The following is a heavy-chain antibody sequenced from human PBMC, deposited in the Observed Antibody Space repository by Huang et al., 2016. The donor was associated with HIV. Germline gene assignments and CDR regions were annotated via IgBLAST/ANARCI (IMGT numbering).Heavy chain of an antibody. D-gene: IGHD6-19*01. Sequence: QVHLQESGPGLVKPSETLSLSCTVSGDSVSSHYWSWIRHPPGRGLEWIGTFYYSGTTNYNPRLKSRGTISVDTSKNSFSLRMTSVTAADTAMYYCVRDQGRLAVGGIDNWFDPWGQGTPVTVSS. CDR2: FYYSGTT. J-gene: IGHJ5*02. V-gene: IGHV4-59*02. CDR3: VRDQGRLAVGGIDNWFDP. CDR1: GDSVSSHY.